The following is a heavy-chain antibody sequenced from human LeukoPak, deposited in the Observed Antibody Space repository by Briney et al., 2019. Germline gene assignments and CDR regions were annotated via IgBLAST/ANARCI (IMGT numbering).Heavy chain of an antibody. CDR2: ISGSGGST. Sequence: GGSLRLSCAASGFTFSSYAMSWVRQAPGKGLEWVSAISGSGGSTYYADSVKGRFTISRDNSKNTLYLQMNSLRAEDTAVYYCAKDRSGSGWYDYYYYGMDVWGRGTTVTVSS. CDR3: AKDRSGSGWYDYYYYGMDV. CDR1: GFTFSSYA. V-gene: IGHV3-23*01. D-gene: IGHD6-19*01. J-gene: IGHJ6*02.